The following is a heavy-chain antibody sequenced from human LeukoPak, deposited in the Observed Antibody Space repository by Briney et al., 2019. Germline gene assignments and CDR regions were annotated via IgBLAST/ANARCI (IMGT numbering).Heavy chain of an antibody. CDR3: ARDRKAPGNFDY. CDR2: IKRGGSEK. CDR1: GFTLSSYW. D-gene: IGHD1-14*01. J-gene: IGHJ4*01. Sequence: PGGSLRLSCTASGFTLSSYWMSWVRQAPGKGLEWVANIKRGGSEKYYVDCVKGLFTIYRDYDKHSLYVKMKSLSGEDGGVYYCARDRKAPGNFDYCGQGTLVTVPS. V-gene: IGHV3-7*01.